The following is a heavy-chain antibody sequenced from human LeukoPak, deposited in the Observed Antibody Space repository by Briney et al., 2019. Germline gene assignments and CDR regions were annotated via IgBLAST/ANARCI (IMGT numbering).Heavy chain of an antibody. CDR1: GGSVTSTNW. V-gene: IGHV4-4*02. CDR2: VHLDGRT. D-gene: IGHD3-3*01. CDR3: PREGGFCRPLDY. Sequence: PSETLSLTCDVSGGSVTSTNWWSCVRQPPRGGLEGIGGVHLDGRTNYNQSLLSRLIMSVDLPANHISLKLTSVTAAASAVYYCPREGGFCRPLDYSGQGTLVTVSS. J-gene: IGHJ4*02.